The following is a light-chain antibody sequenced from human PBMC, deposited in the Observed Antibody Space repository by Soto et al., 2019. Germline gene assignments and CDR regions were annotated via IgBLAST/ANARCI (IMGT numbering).Light chain of an antibody. J-gene: IGKJ2*01. CDR1: RSVYND. V-gene: IGKV3-15*01. CDR3: QQYNDWPYT. CDR2: GAS. Sequence: ETVMTQSPVTLSVSPGERATLSCRASRSVYNDLAWYQQRPGQAPRLLIYGASTRATGVPVNFSGSGSGTEFTLTISSLQSEDFAVYYCQQYNDWPYTFGQGTKLEIK.